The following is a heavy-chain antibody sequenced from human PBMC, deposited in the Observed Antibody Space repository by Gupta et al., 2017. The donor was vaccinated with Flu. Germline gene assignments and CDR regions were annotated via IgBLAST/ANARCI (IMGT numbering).Heavy chain of an antibody. Sequence: EVQLVQSGAEVKKPGESLRISCKGSGYSFTSYWISWVRQMPGKGLEWMGRIDPSDSYTNYSPSFQGHVTISADKSISTAYLQWSSLEASDTAMYYCARQGYNFWSGYYHPFDYWGQGTLVTVSS. V-gene: IGHV5-10-1*01. CDR2: IDPSDSYT. J-gene: IGHJ4*02. D-gene: IGHD3-3*01. CDR1: GYSFTSYW. CDR3: ARQGYNFWSGYYHPFDY.